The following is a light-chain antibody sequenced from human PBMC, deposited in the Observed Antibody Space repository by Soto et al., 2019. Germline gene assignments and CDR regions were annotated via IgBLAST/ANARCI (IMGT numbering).Light chain of an antibody. Sequence: EIVLTQSPATLSLSPGERATHSCRASQSVSSYLAWYQQKPGQAPRLLIYDASNRATGIPARFSGSGSGTDFTLTISSLEPEDFAVYYCQQRSNGFTFGPGTKVDIK. CDR2: DAS. CDR3: QQRSNGFT. J-gene: IGKJ3*01. V-gene: IGKV3-11*01. CDR1: QSVSSY.